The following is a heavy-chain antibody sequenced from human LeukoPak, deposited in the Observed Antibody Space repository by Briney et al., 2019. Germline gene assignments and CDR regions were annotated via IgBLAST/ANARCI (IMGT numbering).Heavy chain of an antibody. CDR1: GGSFSGYY. CDR3: ARWFSRIAAAGTRYSGNWFDP. Sequence: PSETLSPTCAVYGGSFSGYYWSWIRQPPGKGLEWIGEINHSGSTNYNPSLKSRVTISVDTSKNQFSLKLSSVTAADTAVYYCARWFSRIAAAGTRYSGNWFDPWGQGTLVTVSS. CDR2: INHSGST. V-gene: IGHV4-34*01. J-gene: IGHJ5*02. D-gene: IGHD6-13*01.